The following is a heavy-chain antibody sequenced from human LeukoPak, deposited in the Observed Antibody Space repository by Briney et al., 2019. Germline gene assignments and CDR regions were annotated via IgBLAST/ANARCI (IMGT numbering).Heavy chain of an antibody. D-gene: IGHD4-17*01. J-gene: IGHJ3*02. CDR3: ARDPGDYVGYDAFDI. CDR2: ISSSGSNK. Sequence: GGSLRLSCAASGFTFGSFEMNWVRQAPGKGLEWLSYISSSGSNKYYADSLKGRFTISRDNAKNSLYLQMNSLTAEDTADYYCARDPGDYVGYDAFDIWGQGTRVTVSS. V-gene: IGHV3-48*03. CDR1: GFTFGSFE.